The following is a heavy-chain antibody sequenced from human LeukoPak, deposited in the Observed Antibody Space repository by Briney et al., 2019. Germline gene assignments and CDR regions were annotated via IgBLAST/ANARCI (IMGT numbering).Heavy chain of an antibody. CDR1: GFTFSSYE. D-gene: IGHD2-15*01. V-gene: IGHV3-48*03. CDR3: ARDGYCSGGSCYYYYGMDV. Sequence: GGSLRLSCAASGFTFSSYEMNWVRQAPGKGLEWVSYISSSGSNIYYADSVKGRFTISRDNAKNSLYLQMNSLRAEDTAVYYCARDGYCSGGSCYYYYGMDVWGQGTTVTVSS. J-gene: IGHJ6*02. CDR2: ISSSGSNI.